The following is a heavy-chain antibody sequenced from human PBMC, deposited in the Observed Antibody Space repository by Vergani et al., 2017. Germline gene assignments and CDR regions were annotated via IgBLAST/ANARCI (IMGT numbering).Heavy chain of an antibody. CDR1: GYSFTSYW. CDR3: TRHWAVVAANNWFDP. J-gene: IGHJ5*02. CDR2: IDPSDSYT. D-gene: IGHD2-15*01. V-gene: IGHV5-10-1*03. Sequence: EVQLVQSGAEVKKPGESLRISCKGSGYSFTSYWISWVRQMPGKGLEWMGRIDPSDSYTNYSPSFQGHVTISADKSISTAYLQWSSLKASDTAMYYCTRHWAVVAANNWFDPWGQGTLVTVSS.